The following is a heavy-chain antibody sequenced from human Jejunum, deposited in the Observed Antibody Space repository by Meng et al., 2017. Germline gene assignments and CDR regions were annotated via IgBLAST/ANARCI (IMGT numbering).Heavy chain of an antibody. V-gene: IGHV3-53*01. D-gene: IGHD3-10*01. Sequence: VRVVGFGGGRCQPGGSLGLSRSASGFKVVYNYMSWVRQAPGKGLEYVAFIHSAGTTYYADFVKGRFTISRDESKNTLYLQLNSLRADDTGVYYCAREGTGGSGYQLNYWGQGTLVTVSS. CDR2: IHSAGTT. CDR1: GFKVVYNY. J-gene: IGHJ4*02. CDR3: AREGTGGSGYQLNY.